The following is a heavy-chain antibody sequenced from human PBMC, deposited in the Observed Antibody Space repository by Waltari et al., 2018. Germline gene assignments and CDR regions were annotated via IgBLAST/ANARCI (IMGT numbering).Heavy chain of an antibody. CDR3: ARDARGVLSSSSPFDY. D-gene: IGHD6-6*01. J-gene: IGHJ4*02. V-gene: IGHV4-38-2*02. CDR1: GYSISSGYY. CDR2: IYHSGST. Sequence: QVQLQESGPGLVKPSETLSLTCTVSGYSISSGYYWGWLRQPPGKGLEWIGSIYHSGSTYYNPSLKSRVTISVDTSKNQFSLKLSSVTAADTAVYYCARDARGVLSSSSPFDYWGQGTLVTVSS.